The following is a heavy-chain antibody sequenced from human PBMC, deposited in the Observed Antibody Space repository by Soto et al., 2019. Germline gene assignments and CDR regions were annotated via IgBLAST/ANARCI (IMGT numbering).Heavy chain of an antibody. Sequence: QVQLQQWGAGLLKPSETLSLTCAVYGGSFSAYYWGWIRQPPGKGLEWIGEINDRGSTNYNPSLKRRVSISVDTSKNQFSLKLSSVTAADTAVYYCARRNYYYALDVWGQGTTVTVSS. V-gene: IGHV4-34*01. CDR3: ARRNYYYALDV. CDR1: GGSFSAYY. CDR2: INDRGST. J-gene: IGHJ6*02.